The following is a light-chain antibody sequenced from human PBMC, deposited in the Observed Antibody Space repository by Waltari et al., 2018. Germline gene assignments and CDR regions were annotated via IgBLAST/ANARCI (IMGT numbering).Light chain of an antibody. CDR2: DAS. V-gene: IGKV3-11*01. Sequence: EIVLTQSPATLSLSPGERATLSCRASQSLSSYLAWYQQKPGRAPRLLIHDASKRATGIPARFSGGGSGTDFTLTINSLEPEDFAVYYCQQRSTWPHTFGQGTKLEIK. CDR3: QQRSTWPHT. J-gene: IGKJ2*01. CDR1: QSLSSY.